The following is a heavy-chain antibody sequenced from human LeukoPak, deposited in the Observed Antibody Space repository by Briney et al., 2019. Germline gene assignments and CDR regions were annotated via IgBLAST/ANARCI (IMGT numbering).Heavy chain of an antibody. CDR1: GGSISSFY. CDR2: VYCGGSS. V-gene: IGHV4-59*01. Sequence: SETLSLTCTVSGGSISSFYWSWVRQPPGKGLEWIWYVYCGGSSNYNPSLKSRVTISVDTSKNQFSLKLSSVPAADTAVYYCARLTTFFGVVTYFDYWGQGTLVTVSS. CDR3: ARLTTFFGVVTYFDY. D-gene: IGHD3-3*01. J-gene: IGHJ4*02.